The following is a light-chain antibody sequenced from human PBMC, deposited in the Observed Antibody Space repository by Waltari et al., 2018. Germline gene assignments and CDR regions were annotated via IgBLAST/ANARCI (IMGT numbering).Light chain of an antibody. Sequence: EIVMTQSPATLSVSPGETATLSCRASQSVSSNVAWYQKKPGQAPRLHIYDASTRAPSIPARFRGSGSGTEFTLTISSLQSEDFAVYYCQQYNRWPPITFGHGTRLEI. CDR3: QQYNRWPPIT. V-gene: IGKV3-15*01. CDR1: QSVSSN. J-gene: IGKJ5*01. CDR2: DAS.